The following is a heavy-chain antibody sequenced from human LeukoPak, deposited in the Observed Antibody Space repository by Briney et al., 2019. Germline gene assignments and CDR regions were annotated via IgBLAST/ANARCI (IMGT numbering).Heavy chain of an antibody. J-gene: IGHJ4*02. V-gene: IGHV3-73*01. CDR3: LRQSPLLERDY. CDR2: IRSEVHTYAT. CDR1: GFKFSDSA. Sequence: GGSLRLSCAASGFKFSDSAMHWVRQASGKGLEWIGRIRSEVHTYATECAASLQGRFTISRDDTQNTAYLQLHSLKTEDTAVYYCLRQSPLLERDYWGQGTLVTVSS. D-gene: IGHD3-3*01.